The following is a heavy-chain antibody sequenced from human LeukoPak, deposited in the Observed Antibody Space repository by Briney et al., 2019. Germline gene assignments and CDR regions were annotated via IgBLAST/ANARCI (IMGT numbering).Heavy chain of an antibody. CDR3: ARDGLYSYGYSYFDY. J-gene: IGHJ4*02. CDR2: VYTSGST. Sequence: PSETLSLTCTVSGGSISSYRWSWIRQPAGKGLEWIGRVYTSGSTNYNPSLKSRVTMSVDTSKEQLSLKLSSVTAADTAVYYCARDGLYSYGYSYFDYWGQGTLVTVSS. V-gene: IGHV4-4*07. CDR1: GGSISSYR. D-gene: IGHD5-18*01.